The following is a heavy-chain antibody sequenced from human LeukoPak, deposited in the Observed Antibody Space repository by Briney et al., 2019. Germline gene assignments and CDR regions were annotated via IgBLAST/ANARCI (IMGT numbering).Heavy chain of an antibody. CDR3: ARARYETRIWPKSRYDYYHYMDV. V-gene: IGHV1-3*03. D-gene: IGHD3-3*01. Sequence: ASVKVSCKASGYTFTSYTIHWVRQAPGQRLEWMGWINAGNGNTKYSQEFQDGVTITRDTSASTAYMELSSLRSEDMAVYYCARARYETRIWPKSRYDYYHYMDVWGKGTTVTVSS. CDR2: INAGNGNT. J-gene: IGHJ6*03. CDR1: GYTFTSYT.